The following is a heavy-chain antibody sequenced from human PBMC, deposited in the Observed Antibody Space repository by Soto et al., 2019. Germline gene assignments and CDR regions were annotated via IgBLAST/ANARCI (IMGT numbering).Heavy chain of an antibody. CDR2: IGSNGADK. V-gene: IGHV3-23*01. D-gene: IGHD4-17*01. Sequence: GGSLRLSCAASGITFSTYAMSWVRRAPGKGLEWVSTIGSNGADKQYADFVKGRFTVSRDSSKSTLSLQMNSLRAEDTAVYYCAADYLRHNSLNGYYYYYGMDVWGQGTKVTVSS. CDR1: GITFSTYA. CDR3: AADYLRHNSLNGYYYYYGMDV. J-gene: IGHJ6*02.